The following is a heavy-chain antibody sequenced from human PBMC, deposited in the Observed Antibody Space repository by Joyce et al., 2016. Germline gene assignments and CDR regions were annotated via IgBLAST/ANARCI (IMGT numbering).Heavy chain of an antibody. CDR2: INKSGDT. CDR1: GGPFRGFF. D-gene: IGHD6-19*01. V-gene: IGHV4-34*01. Sequence: QVQLQQWGAGLLKPSETLSLTCAVSGGPFRGFFWTWVRQPPGKGLEWIGDINKSGDTNYNPSLKTRVTFSVDTSKNQFSLKLTSLSAADTAVYYCARSQWLAPLMYWGQGTPVTVSS. CDR3: ARSQWLAPLMY. J-gene: IGHJ4*02.